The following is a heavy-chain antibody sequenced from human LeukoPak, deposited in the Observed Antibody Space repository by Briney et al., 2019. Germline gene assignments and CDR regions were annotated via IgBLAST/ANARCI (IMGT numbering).Heavy chain of an antibody. CDR2: ISYDGSNK. CDR1: GFTFSSYG. D-gene: IGHD2-15*01. V-gene: IGHV3-30*18. J-gene: IGHJ4*02. CDR3: AKQSPYCGGGSCYPYYFDY. Sequence: PGGSLRLSCAASGFTFSSYGMHWVRQAPGKGLEWVAAISYDGSNKHYAESVKGRVTISRDNSKNTLFLQMNSLRAEDTAVYYCAKQSPYCGGGSCYPYYFDYWGQGTLVTVSS.